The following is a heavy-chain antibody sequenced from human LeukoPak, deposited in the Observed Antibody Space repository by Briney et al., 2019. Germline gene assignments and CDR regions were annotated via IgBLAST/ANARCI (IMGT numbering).Heavy chain of an antibody. CDR3: ATGRITIFGVVIIPDAFDI. D-gene: IGHD3-3*01. J-gene: IGHJ3*02. CDR2: IYYSGST. CDR1: GGSISSSSYY. V-gene: IGHV4-39*01. Sequence: SETLSLTCTVSGGSISSSSYYWGWIRQPPGKGLEWIGSIYYSGSTYYNPSLKSRVTISVDTSKNQFSLKLSSVTAADTAVYHCATGRITIFGVVIIPDAFDIWGQGTMVTVSS.